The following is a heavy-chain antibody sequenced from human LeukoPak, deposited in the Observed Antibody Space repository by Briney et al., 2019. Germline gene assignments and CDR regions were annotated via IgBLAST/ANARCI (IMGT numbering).Heavy chain of an antibody. CDR3: AKPDGMDV. CDR2: ISYDGSNK. CDR1: GFTFSSYG. V-gene: IGHV3-30*18. J-gene: IGHJ6*02. Sequence: GGSLRLSCAASGFTFSSYGMHWVRQAPGKGLKWVAVISYDGSNKYYADSVKGRFTISRDNSKNTLYLQMNSLRAEDTAVYYCAKPDGMDVWGQGTTVTVSS. D-gene: IGHD1-14*01.